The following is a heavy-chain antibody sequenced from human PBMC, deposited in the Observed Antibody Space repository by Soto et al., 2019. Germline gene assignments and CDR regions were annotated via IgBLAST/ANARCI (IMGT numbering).Heavy chain of an antibody. Sequence: QVQLMQSGAEVKKPGASVKVSCKASGDTFTDYYIHWVRQAPGQGLEWMGTVNPSGGHTTYAQHFLGRVTMTRDTSTSTRYMELTSLTSDDTAIYYCARGGHVVVVTAALDYWGQGTLVTVYS. J-gene: IGHJ4*02. CDR1: GDTFTDYY. CDR2: VNPSGGHT. V-gene: IGHV1-46*01. CDR3: ARGGHVVVVTAALDY. D-gene: IGHD2-21*02.